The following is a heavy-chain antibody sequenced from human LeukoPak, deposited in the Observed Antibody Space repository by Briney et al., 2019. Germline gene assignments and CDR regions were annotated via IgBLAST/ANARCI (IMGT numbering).Heavy chain of an antibody. V-gene: IGHV3-69-1*01. J-gene: IGHJ4*02. CDR2: ITTSGSK. CDR1: GFTFSTYS. Sequence: GGSLRLSCAASGFTFSTYSINWVRQAPGKGLEWVSSITTSGSKSYADSVKGRFTISRDNAKNSLYLQMNSLRVEDTAVYYCARDGGKGGNSDYWGQGTLVTVSS. CDR3: ARDGGKGGNSDY. D-gene: IGHD2-15*01.